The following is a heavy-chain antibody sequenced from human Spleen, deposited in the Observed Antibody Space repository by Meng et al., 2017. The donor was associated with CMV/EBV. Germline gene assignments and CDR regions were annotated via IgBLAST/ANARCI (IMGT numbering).Heavy chain of an antibody. Sequence: TSYYIHWVRQAPGQGLEWMGIINPTSGGTSYAQKFQGRVTMTRDTSTGTVYMEVSSLTSEDTAVYFCARGRPFGSFDSSDTPGVPFDYWGQGTLVTVSS. J-gene: IGHJ4*02. CDR1: TSYY. CDR3: ARGRPFGSFDSSDTPGVPFDY. V-gene: IGHV1-46*01. CDR2: INPTSGGT. D-gene: IGHD6-19*01.